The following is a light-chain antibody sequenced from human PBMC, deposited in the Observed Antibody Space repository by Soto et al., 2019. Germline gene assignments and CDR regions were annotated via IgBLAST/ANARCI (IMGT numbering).Light chain of an antibody. CDR2: KAS. Sequence: DIQMTQSPSTLSASVGDRVTITCRASQSISSWLAWYQQKPGKAPKLLIYKASSLESGVPSRFIGSGSGTEFTLTISSLQPDDSATYYCQQYYTDSYTFGQGTNLEIK. J-gene: IGKJ2*01. CDR1: QSISSW. V-gene: IGKV1-5*03. CDR3: QQYYTDSYT.